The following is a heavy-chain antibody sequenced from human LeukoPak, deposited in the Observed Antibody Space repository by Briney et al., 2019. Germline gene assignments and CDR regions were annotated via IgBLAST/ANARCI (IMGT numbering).Heavy chain of an antibody. CDR3: AAGVAATLSWFDP. D-gene: IGHD2-15*01. Sequence: SVKVSCKASGFTFSSYAVQWVRLTRGQRLEWIGWIVVSTGNTNYAQNFQERVTITTDMSTRTAYMELSSLRTEDTAVYYCAAGVAATLSWFDPWGQGTPVTVSS. V-gene: IGHV1-58*01. CDR1: GFTFSSYA. CDR2: IVVSTGNT. J-gene: IGHJ5*02.